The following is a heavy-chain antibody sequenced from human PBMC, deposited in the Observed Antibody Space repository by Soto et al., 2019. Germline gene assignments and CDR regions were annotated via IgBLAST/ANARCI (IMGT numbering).Heavy chain of an antibody. D-gene: IGHD3-16*01. CDR2: IYWDDDK. Sequence: QITLKESGPTLVRPTQTLTLTCTGSGFSLDTWGVGVGWIRQPPGKAPEWLALIYWDDDKRSSPSLKNRLTITKDTSKNQVVLTVTNMDPVDTVTYYCARALGSWGAYYFDHWGQGTLVTVSS. CDR3: ARALGSWGAYYFDH. CDR1: GFSLDTWGVG. V-gene: IGHV2-5*02. J-gene: IGHJ4*02.